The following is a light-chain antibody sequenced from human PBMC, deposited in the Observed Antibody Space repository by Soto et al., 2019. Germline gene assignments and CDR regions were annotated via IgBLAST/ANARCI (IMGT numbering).Light chain of an antibody. CDR2: EVS. CDR3: RSYTSSGLVV. CDR1: SSDVAGDNL. J-gene: IGLJ3*02. Sequence: QSALTQPASVSGSPGQSITIYCTGTSSDVAGDNLVSWYQQHPTKAPKLMIYEVSDRPSGVSDRFSGSKSGNTAYLTISGLQAEDEADYYCRSYTSSGLVVFVGGTKLTVL. V-gene: IGLV2-14*01.